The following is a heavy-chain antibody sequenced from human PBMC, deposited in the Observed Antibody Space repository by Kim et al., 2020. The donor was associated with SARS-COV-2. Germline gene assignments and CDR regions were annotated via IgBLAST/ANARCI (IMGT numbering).Heavy chain of an antibody. CDR1: GYTFTSYA. D-gene: IGHD2-2*01. Sequence: ASVKVSCKASGYTFTSYAMNWVRQAPGQGLEWMGWINTNTGNPTYAQGFTGRFVFSLDTSVSTAYLQISSLKAEDTAVYYCARDRGQSRNDCSSTSCYAGGDAFDIWGQGTMVTVSS. J-gene: IGHJ3*02. V-gene: IGHV7-4-1*02. CDR3: ARDRGQSRNDCSSTSCYAGGDAFDI. CDR2: INTNTGNP.